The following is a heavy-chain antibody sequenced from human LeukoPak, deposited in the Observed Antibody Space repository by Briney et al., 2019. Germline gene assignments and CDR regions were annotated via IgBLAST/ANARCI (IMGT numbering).Heavy chain of an antibody. D-gene: IGHD3-10*01. Sequence: SETLSLTCAVYGGSLSGYYWSWIRQPPGKGLEWIGEINHSGSTNYYNPSLKSRVTISVDTSKNQFSLKLSSVTAADTAVFYCAKGRRYLLWFGEQLEPGRSPDAFGSWGQGTMVTVSS. CDR2: INHSGST. CDR1: GGSLSGYY. J-gene: IGHJ3*01. CDR3: AKGRRYLLWFGEQLEPGRSPDAFGS. V-gene: IGHV4-34*01.